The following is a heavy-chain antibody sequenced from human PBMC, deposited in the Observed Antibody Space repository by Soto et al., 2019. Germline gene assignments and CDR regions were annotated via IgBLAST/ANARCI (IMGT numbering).Heavy chain of an antibody. Sequence: PGWSLRLSCAASGFTFSSYWMSWVRQAPGKGLEWVANIKQDGSEKYYVDSVKGRFTISRDNAKNSLYLQMNSLRAEDTAVYYCARVWGGRSIYYYFGMDVWGQGTTVTVSS. D-gene: IGHD1-26*01. V-gene: IGHV3-7*01. CDR2: IKQDGSEK. J-gene: IGHJ6*02. CDR3: ARVWGGRSIYYYFGMDV. CDR1: GFTFSSYW.